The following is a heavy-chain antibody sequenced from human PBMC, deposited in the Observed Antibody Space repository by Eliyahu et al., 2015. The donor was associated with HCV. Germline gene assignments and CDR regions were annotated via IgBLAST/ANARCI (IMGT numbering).Heavy chain of an antibody. CDR1: GFTFSSYG. CDR2: FRVGGSNK. D-gene: IGHD3-22*01. Sequence: QVQLVESGGGVVQPGGSLRLSCAASGFTFSSYGMHWVRQAPGKGLEGGGFFRVGGSNKYYADSVKGRFTISRDNSKNTLYLQMNSLRAEDTAVYYCAKGAYDSSGQLDYWGQGTLVTVSS. CDR3: AKGAYDSSGQLDY. J-gene: IGHJ4*02. V-gene: IGHV3-30*02.